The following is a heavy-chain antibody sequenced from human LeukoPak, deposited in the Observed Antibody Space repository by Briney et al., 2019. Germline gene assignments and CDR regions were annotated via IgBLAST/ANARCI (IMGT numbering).Heavy chain of an antibody. V-gene: IGHV4-39*01. CDR3: ARLRQLLSLVNWFDP. J-gene: IGHJ5*02. CDR2: IYYSGST. D-gene: IGHD2-2*01. CDR1: GGSISSSSYY. Sequence: PSETLSLTCTVSGGSISSSSYYWGWIRQPPGKGLEWIGSIYYSGSTYYNPSLKSRVTISVDTSKNQFSLKLSSVTAADTAVYYCARLRQLLSLVNWFDPWGQGTLVTVSS.